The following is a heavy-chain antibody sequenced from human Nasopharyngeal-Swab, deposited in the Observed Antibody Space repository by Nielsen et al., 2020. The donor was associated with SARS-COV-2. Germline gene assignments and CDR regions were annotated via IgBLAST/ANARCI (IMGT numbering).Heavy chain of an antibody. CDR3: ARGGRPMMSMDV. CDR2: IYYSAST. J-gene: IGHJ6*02. D-gene: IGHD3-16*01. V-gene: IGHV4-59*01. CDR1: VGSINRYD. Sequence: SETLSRTCTGSVGSINRYDWTRIRQPPGKGLEYIGYIYYSASTNYNPSLKSRVTISADTSKNQFSLKVSSVTAADTAVYYCARGGRPMMSMDVWGQGTTVTVSS.